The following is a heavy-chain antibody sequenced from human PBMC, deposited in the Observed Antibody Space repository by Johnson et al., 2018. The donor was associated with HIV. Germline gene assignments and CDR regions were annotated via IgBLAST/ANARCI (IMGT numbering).Heavy chain of an antibody. V-gene: IGHV3-20*04. D-gene: IGHD6-13*01. J-gene: IGHJ3*02. CDR1: GFTFDDYG. CDR2: ISWNSGSI. Sequence: VQLVESGGGVVRPGGSLRLSCAASGFTFDDYGMSWVRQAPGKGLEWVSGISWNSGSIGYADSVKGRFTISRDNSKNTLYLQMNSLRAEDTALYYCVRELGIAVDGVELDVFDIWGQGTMVTVSS. CDR3: VRELGIAVDGVELDVFDI.